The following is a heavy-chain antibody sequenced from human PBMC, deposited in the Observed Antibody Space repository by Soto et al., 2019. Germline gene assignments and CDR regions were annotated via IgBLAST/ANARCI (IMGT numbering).Heavy chain of an antibody. D-gene: IGHD6-25*01. CDR3: ARGAETGYSGVDY. Sequence: GGSLRLSCAASGFTFSSYSMNWVRQAPGKGLEWVSYISSSGTTMYYADSVKGRFTISRDSAKNSLYLQMNSLRAEDTAVYYCARGAETGYSGVDYWGQGTLVTVSS. CDR2: ISSSGTTM. J-gene: IGHJ4*02. CDR1: GFTFSSYS. V-gene: IGHV3-48*01.